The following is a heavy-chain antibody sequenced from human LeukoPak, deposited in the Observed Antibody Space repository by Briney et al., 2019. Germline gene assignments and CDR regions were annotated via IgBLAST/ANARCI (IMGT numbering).Heavy chain of an antibody. CDR3: VNTFGGVIVNY. Sequence: PGGSLRLSCAASGFTFSSYTMSWVRQAPGKGPEWVSGISGSGASTYYADSVKGRFTISRDDSKNTLYLHINSLRVEDTALYYCVNTFGGVIVNYWGPGTLVTVSS. CDR2: ISGSGAST. J-gene: IGHJ4*02. CDR1: GFTFSSYT. D-gene: IGHD3-16*02. V-gene: IGHV3-23*01.